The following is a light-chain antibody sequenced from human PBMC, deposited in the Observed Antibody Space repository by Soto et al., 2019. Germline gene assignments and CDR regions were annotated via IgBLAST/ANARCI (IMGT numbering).Light chain of an antibody. V-gene: IGKV1-12*01. J-gene: IGKJ1*01. Sequence: DLQMTQSPSSVSSSLGDSVTITCRASQGISSWLARYQQKPGKAPKLLIYKASSLESGVPSRFSGSGSGTDFTLAISRLEPEDFAVYYCQQYSSSPRTVGQGTKV. CDR1: QGISSW. CDR2: KAS. CDR3: QQYSSSPRT.